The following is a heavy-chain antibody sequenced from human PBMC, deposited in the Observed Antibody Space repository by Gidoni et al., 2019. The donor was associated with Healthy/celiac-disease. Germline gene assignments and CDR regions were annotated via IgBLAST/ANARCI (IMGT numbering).Heavy chain of an antibody. CDR2: IYYSGST. V-gene: IGHV4-61*01. J-gene: IGHJ4*02. Sequence: QVQLQESGPGLVQPSETLSLTCTVSGGSVSSGSYYWSWIRQPPGKGLEWIGYIYYSGSTNYNPSLKSRVTISVDTSKNQFSLKLSSVTAADTAVYYCARAEIRYFDWLLDYWGQGTLVTVSS. CDR3: ARAEIRYFDWLLDY. CDR1: GGSVSSGSYY. D-gene: IGHD3-9*01.